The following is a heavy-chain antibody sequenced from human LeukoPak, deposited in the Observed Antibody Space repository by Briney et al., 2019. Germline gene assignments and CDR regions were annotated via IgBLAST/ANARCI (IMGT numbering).Heavy chain of an antibody. J-gene: IGHJ4*02. Sequence: GGSLRLSCAASGFTFSSYGMHWVRQAPGKGLEWVAVISYDGSNKYYADSVKGRFTISRDNSKNTLYLQMNSLRAEDTAVYYCARLLLFGESLDYWGQGTLVTVSS. CDR2: ISYDGSNK. CDR1: GFTFSSYG. V-gene: IGHV3-30*03. CDR3: ARLLLFGESLDY. D-gene: IGHD3-10*01.